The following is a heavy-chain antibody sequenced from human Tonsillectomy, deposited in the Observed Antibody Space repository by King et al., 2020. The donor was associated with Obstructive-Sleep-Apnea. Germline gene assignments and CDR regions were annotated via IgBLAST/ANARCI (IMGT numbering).Heavy chain of an antibody. Sequence: QLVQSGAEVKKPGASVKVSCKASGYTFTSYGLNWVRQAPGQGLEWMGWISIYNGYTNYAQKLQGRVTMTTDTSTSTAYMELRSLRSDDTAVYYCARVAKAMVFRDYYYGMDVWGQGTTVTVSS. D-gene: IGHD5-18*01. CDR3: ARVAKAMVFRDYYYGMDV. V-gene: IGHV1-18*04. J-gene: IGHJ6*02. CDR2: ISIYNGYT. CDR1: GYTFTSYG.